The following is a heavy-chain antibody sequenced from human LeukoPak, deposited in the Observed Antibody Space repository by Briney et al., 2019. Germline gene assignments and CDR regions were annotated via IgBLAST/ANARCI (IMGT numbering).Heavy chain of an antibody. CDR1: GFTFSNYA. Sequence: GGSLRLSCVMSGFTFSNYAMNWVRQAPGKGLEWVAGISDSGGRTNYADSVKGRFTISRDNPRNTLYLQMNSLRAEDTAAYFCAKRGVVIRVILVGFHKEAYYFDSWGQGALVTVSS. CDR2: ISDSGGRT. J-gene: IGHJ4*02. D-gene: IGHD3-22*01. CDR3: AKRGVVIRVILVGFHKEAYYFDS. V-gene: IGHV3-23*01.